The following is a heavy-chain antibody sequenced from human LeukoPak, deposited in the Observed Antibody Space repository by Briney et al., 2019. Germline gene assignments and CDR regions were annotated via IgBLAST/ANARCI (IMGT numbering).Heavy chain of an antibody. CDR2: LSFDETYK. CDR1: GFTFRRYA. D-gene: IGHD2-15*01. V-gene: IGHV3-30*01. CDR3: ARGKGGPFKY. Sequence: GGSLRLSCAASGFTFRRYAMHWVRQAPGKGLEWVAALSFDETYKFYADSVKGRFIISRDDSNNTLSLEMNSLRTEDTAVYFCARGKGGPFKYWGQGTLVTVSS. J-gene: IGHJ4*02.